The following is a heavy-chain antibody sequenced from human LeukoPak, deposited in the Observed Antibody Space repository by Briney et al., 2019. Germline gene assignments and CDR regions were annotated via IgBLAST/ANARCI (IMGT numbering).Heavy chain of an antibody. CDR3: AREVYWRSPSGWFDP. D-gene: IGHD1-26*01. V-gene: IGHV1-46*01. CDR2: INPSGGST. J-gene: IGHJ5*02. CDR1: GYTFTGYY. Sequence: ASVKVSCKASGYTFTGYYMHWVRQAPGQGLEWMGIINPSGGSTSYAQKFQGRVTMTRDMSTSTVYMELSSLRSEDTAVYYCAREVYWRSPSGWFDPWGQGTLVTVSS.